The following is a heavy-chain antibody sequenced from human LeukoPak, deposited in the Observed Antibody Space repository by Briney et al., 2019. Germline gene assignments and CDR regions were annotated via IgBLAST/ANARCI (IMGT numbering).Heavy chain of an antibody. V-gene: IGHV3-23*01. J-gene: IGHJ4*02. CDR1: GFTFSSYA. CDR2: ISGSGGCT. Sequence: GGSLRLSCAASGFTFSSYAMSWVRQAPGKGLEWVSAISGSGGCTYYADSVKGRFTISRDNSKNTLYLQMNSLRAEDTAVYYCAKDLYYDSSGYYYGGNDYWGQGTLVTVSS. CDR3: AKDLYYDSSGYYYGGNDY. D-gene: IGHD3-22*01.